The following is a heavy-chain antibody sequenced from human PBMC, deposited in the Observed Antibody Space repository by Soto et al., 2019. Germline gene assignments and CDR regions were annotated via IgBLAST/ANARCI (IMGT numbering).Heavy chain of an antibody. CDR2: IYPGDSDT. V-gene: IGHV5-51*01. CDR3: ARGHSQHSYYFAY. CDR1: GYSFTSYW. Sequence: PGESLNISCKGSGYSFTSYWIGWVRQMPGKGLEWMGIIYPGDSDTRYSPSFQGQVTISADKSISTAYLQWSSLKASDTAMYYCARGHSQHSYYFAYWGQGTLVTVSA. J-gene: IGHJ4*02.